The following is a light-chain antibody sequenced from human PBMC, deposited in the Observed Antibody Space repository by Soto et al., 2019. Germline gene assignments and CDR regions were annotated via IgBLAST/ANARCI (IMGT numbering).Light chain of an antibody. Sequence: IKMTQSPSTLSASVGDTVTITCRASESIYSWLAWYKQIPGKAPQRLIYKTSTLQGGVPSRFSGSGSGAEYTLTISSLQPDDFATYFCQEYNTNSRTFGQGTRV. CDR3: QEYNTNSRT. CDR2: KTS. CDR1: ESIYSW. V-gene: IGKV1-5*03. J-gene: IGKJ1*01.